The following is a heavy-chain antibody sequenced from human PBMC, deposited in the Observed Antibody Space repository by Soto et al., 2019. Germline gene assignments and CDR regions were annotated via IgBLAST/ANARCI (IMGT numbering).Heavy chain of an antibody. J-gene: IGHJ6*02. V-gene: IGHV3-23*01. D-gene: IGHD3-3*01. CDR2: ISGSGGTT. Sequence: GGSLRLSCVASGFTFENYAMSWVRQAPGKGLEWVSAISGSGGTTYYSDSVKGRFTISRDNSKNTVYLQMNDLRVEDAAEYFCAKDSWAIFGVPTGEYYAMDVWGQGTTVTVSS. CDR3: AKDSWAIFGVPTGEYYAMDV. CDR1: GFTFENYA.